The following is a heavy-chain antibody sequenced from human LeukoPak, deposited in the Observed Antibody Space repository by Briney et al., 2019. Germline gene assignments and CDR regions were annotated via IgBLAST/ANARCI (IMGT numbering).Heavy chain of an antibody. CDR2: IYYSGST. CDR3: ARIERQFCSGGVCYSDY. CDR1: GGSISSSTYY. J-gene: IGHJ4*02. D-gene: IGHD2-15*01. Sequence: SETLSLTCTVSGGSISSSTYYWGWIRQPPRKGLEWIGNIYYSGSTYYNPSLKSRVTISVDTSKNQFSLKLSSVTAADTAVYYCARIERQFCSGGVCYSDYWGQGTLVTVSS. V-gene: IGHV4-39*01.